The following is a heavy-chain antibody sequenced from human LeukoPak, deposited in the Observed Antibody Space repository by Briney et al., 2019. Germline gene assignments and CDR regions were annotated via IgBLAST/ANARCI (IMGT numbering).Heavy chain of an antibody. J-gene: IGHJ3*02. CDR3: VRPPDGDYASPPYAFDI. Sequence: GGSLRLSCAVSGFTFNSFAMTWVRQAPGKGLQWVSTISGSGGSTNYADSVKGRFTISRDNSKNTLYLQMNSLRAEDTAVYYCVRPPDGDYASPPYAFDIWGQGTMVTVSS. CDR2: ISGSGGST. D-gene: IGHD4-17*01. V-gene: IGHV3-23*01. CDR1: GFTFNSFA.